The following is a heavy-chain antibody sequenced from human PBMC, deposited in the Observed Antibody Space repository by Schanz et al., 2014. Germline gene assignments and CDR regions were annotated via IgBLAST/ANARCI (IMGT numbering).Heavy chain of an antibody. J-gene: IGHJ6*02. CDR1: GFTFSSYG. V-gene: IGHV3-7*01. Sequence: VQLVESGGGVVQPGRSLRLSCAAYGFTFSSYGMHWVRQAPGKGLEWVANIKQHGNEKYYVDSVKGRFTISRDNAKISLYLQMNSLRVEDTAVYYCARDTSYGMDVWGQGTTVTVSS. CDR3: ARDTSYGMDV. CDR2: IKQHGNEK.